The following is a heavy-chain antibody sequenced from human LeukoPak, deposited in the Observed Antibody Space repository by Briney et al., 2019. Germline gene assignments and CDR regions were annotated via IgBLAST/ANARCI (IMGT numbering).Heavy chain of an antibody. Sequence: GGSLRLSCAASGFTFSSYAMSWVRQAPGKGLEWVSAISGSGGSTYYADSVKGRFTISRDNSKNTLYPQMGSLRAEDMAVYYCARSIVVVVAAPYGMDVWGQGTTVTVSS. J-gene: IGHJ6*02. V-gene: IGHV3-23*01. CDR3: ARSIVVVVAAPYGMDV. D-gene: IGHD2-15*01. CDR1: GFTFSSYA. CDR2: ISGSGGST.